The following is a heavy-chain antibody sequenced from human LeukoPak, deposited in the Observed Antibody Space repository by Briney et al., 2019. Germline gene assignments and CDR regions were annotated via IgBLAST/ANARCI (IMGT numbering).Heavy chain of an antibody. CDR2: IYSGGST. V-gene: IGHV3-66*01. CDR1: GFTVTSNY. J-gene: IGHJ5*02. CDR3: SSWFDP. Sequence: GGSLRLSCAASGFTVTSNYMSWVRQAPGKGLEWVSVIYSGGSTFYADSVKGRFTISRDNAKNSLYLQMNSLRAEDTAVYYCSSWFDPWGQGTLVTVSS.